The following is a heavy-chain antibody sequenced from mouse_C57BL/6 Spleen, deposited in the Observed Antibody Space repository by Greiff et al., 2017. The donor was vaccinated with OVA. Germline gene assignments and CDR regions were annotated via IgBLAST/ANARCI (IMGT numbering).Heavy chain of an antibody. J-gene: IGHJ2*01. CDR3: ARSYDYDGGHYFDY. CDR2: IDPSDSYT. CDR1: GYTFTSYW. V-gene: IGHV1-59*01. D-gene: IGHD2-4*01. Sequence: QVQLQQSGAELVRPGTSVKLSCKASGYTFTSYWMHWVKQRPGQGLEWIGVIDPSDSYTNYNQKFKGKATLTVDTSSSTAYMQLSSLTSEDSAVYYCARSYDYDGGHYFDYWGQGTTLTVSS.